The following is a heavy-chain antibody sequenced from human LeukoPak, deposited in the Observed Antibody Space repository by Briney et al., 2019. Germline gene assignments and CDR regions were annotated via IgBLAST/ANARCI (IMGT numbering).Heavy chain of an antibody. V-gene: IGHV1-8*01. CDR1: GYTFTSYD. CDR2: MNPNSGNT. D-gene: IGHD1-14*01. CDR3: ARSRRGRNFDY. J-gene: IGHJ4*02. Sequence: ASVRVSCKASGYTFTSYDINWVRQATGQGLEWMGWMNPNSGNTGYAQKFQGRVTMTRDTSISTAYMELSSLRSEDTAVYYCARSRRGRNFDYWGQGTLVTVSS.